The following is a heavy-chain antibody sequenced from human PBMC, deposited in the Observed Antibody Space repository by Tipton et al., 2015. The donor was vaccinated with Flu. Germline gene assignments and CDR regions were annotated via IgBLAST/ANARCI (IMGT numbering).Heavy chain of an antibody. CDR3: ARGYCSGGSCSYWYFDL. J-gene: IGHJ2*01. CDR1: GGSFSGYY. V-gene: IGHV4-34*01. CDR2: INHNGST. D-gene: IGHD2-15*01. Sequence: LRLSCAVYGGSFSGYYWSWIRQPPGKGLEWIGEINHNGSTNYNPSLKSRVTISVDTSKNQFSLKLSSVTAADTAVYYCARGYCSGGSCSYWYFDLWGRGTLVTVSS.